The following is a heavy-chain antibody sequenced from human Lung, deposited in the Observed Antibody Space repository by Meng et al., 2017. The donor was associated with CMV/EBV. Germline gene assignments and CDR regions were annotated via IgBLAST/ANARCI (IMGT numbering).Heavy chain of an antibody. CDR1: GFSIPTSGVN. J-gene: IGHJ4*02. CDR3: VRSRWELLDY. D-gene: IGHD1-26*01. Sequence: TWTVAGFSIPTSGVNVGWIRQPPGKDLEWLALIYWDDDKRYSPSLESRLTITRDTSKNQVVLTMTNMDPVDTATYYCVRSRWELLDYWGPGTLVTVSS. V-gene: IGHV2-5*02. CDR2: IYWDDDK.